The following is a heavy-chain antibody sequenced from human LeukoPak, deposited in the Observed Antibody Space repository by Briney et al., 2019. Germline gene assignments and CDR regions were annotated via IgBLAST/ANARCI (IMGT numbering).Heavy chain of an antibody. CDR3: ARHSRSGKEYDY. D-gene: IGHD2-15*01. CDR1: GGTFSSYA. V-gene: IGHV1-69*04. CDR2: IIPILGIA. J-gene: IGHJ4*02. Sequence: SVKVSCKASGGTFSSYAISWVRQAPGQGLEWMGRIIPILGIANYAQKFQGRVTITADKSTSTAYMELSSLRSEDTAVYYCARHSRSGKEYDYWGQGTLVTVSS.